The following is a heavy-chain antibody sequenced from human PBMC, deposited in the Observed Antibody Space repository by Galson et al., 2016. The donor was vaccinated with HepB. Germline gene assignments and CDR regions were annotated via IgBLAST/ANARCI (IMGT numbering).Heavy chain of an antibody. Sequence: QSGAEVKKPGESLKISCKGSGYDLTTYWIGWVRQMPGKGLEWMGVMDPRDGDTRYSPSFQGQVTISADRSSSTAHLQLSGLKASDTAMYYCARGRSGWYWFDPWGQGTMVTVSP. D-gene: IGHD6-19*01. CDR1: GYDLTTYW. CDR2: MDPRDGDT. V-gene: IGHV5-51*01. CDR3: ARGRSGWYWFDP. J-gene: IGHJ5*02.